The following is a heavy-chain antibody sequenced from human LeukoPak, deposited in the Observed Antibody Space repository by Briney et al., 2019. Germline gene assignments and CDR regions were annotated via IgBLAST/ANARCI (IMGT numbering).Heavy chain of an antibody. CDR2: ISSTTRTI. J-gene: IGHJ6*03. V-gene: IGHV3-48*04. CDR3: ARVARYYDFPRYTYYYYMDV. Sequence: GGSLRLSCAASGFTFSSYSMNWVRQAPGKGLEWVAYISSTTRTIHYADSVEGRFAISRDNAKNSLYLQMQSLRAEDTAFYFCARVARYYDFPRYTYYYYMDVWGRGTTVTVSS. D-gene: IGHD3-3*01. CDR1: GFTFSSYS.